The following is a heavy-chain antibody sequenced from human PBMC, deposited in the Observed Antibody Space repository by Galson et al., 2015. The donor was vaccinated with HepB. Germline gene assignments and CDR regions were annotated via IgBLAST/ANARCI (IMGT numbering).Heavy chain of an antibody. CDR1: GGTFSSYA. J-gene: IGHJ6*02. D-gene: IGHD3-3*01. V-gene: IGHV1-69*13. Sequence: SVKVSCKASGGTFSSYAISWVRQAPGQGLEWMGGIIPIFGTANYAQKFQGRVAITADESTSTAYMELSSLRSEDTAVYYCARDRISCYDFWSGCVGAYYYYGMDVWGQGTTVTVSS. CDR2: IIPIFGTA. CDR3: ARDRISCYDFWSGCVGAYYYYGMDV.